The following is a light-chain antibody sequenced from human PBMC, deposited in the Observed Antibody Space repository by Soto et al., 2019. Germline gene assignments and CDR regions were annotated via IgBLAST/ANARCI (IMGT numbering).Light chain of an antibody. J-gene: IGKJ1*01. V-gene: IGKV3-20*01. Sequence: EIVLTQSPGTLSLSPGERATLSCSASQSVSSSYLAWYQQKPGQAPRLLISGAPNRATGTPDRFRGSGSGTDFTLTITRLEPEDFVVYYCHQYGSAPWTFGQGTKVDIK. CDR2: GAP. CDR1: QSVSSSY. CDR3: HQYGSAPWT.